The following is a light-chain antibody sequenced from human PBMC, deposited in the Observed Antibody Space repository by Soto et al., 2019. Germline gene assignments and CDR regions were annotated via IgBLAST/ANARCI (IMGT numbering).Light chain of an antibody. CDR2: AAS. CDR1: QSISSY. Sequence: DIQMTQSPSSLSASVGDRATINCRASQSISSYLNWYQQKPGKAPELLIYAASSLQGGVPSRFSGSGSGTDFTLTISSLQPEDFATYYCQQLYSYPYTFGQGTKLEIK. V-gene: IGKV1-39*01. CDR3: QQLYSYPYT. J-gene: IGKJ2*01.